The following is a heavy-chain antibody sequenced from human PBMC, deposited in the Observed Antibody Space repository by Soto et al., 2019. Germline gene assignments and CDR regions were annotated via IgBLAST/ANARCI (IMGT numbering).Heavy chain of an antibody. CDR2: INPNGGGT. V-gene: IGHV1-2*02. J-gene: IGHJ6*03. D-gene: IGHD5-12*01. Sequence: ASVKVSCKTSGDSFNDYYIHWVRQAPGQGLEWMGWINPNGGGTKYAQKFQGRVTVTRDTSIRTVYMELSSLRSGDTAVYYCARESGGATATLDYYYCYMGVWGKGTTVTVSS. CDR3: ARESGGATATLDYYYCYMGV. CDR1: GDSFNDYY.